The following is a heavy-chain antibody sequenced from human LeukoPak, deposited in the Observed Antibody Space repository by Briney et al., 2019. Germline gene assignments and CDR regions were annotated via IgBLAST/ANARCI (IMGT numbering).Heavy chain of an antibody. CDR3: ARGGDGYKNAFDI. J-gene: IGHJ3*02. V-gene: IGHV4-59*01. CDR1: GGSISSYY. D-gene: IGHD5-24*01. Sequence: SETLSLTCTVSGGSISSYYWSWIRQPPGKGLEWIGYIYYSGSTKYNPSLKSRVTISVDTSKNQFSLKLSSVTAADTAVYYCARGGDGYKNAFDIWGQGTMVTVSS. CDR2: IYYSGST.